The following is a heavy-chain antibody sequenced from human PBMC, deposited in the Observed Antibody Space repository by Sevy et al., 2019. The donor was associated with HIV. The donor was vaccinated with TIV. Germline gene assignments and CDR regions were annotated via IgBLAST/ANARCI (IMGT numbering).Heavy chain of an antibody. CDR2: IYYSGST. D-gene: IGHD6-13*01. CDR1: GGSISSSSYY. J-gene: IGHJ4*02. Sequence: SETLSLTCTVSGGSISSSSYYWGWIRQPPGKGLEWIGSIYYSGSTYYNPSLKSRVTISLDTSKNQFSLKLSSVTAADTAVYYCARIGYSSSWFLLYYFDYWGQGTLVTVSS. CDR3: ARIGYSSSWFLLYYFDY. V-gene: IGHV4-39*01.